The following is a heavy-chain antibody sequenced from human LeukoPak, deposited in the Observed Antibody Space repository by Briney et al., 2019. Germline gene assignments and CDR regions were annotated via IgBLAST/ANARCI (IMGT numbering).Heavy chain of an antibody. D-gene: IGHD6-19*01. CDR2: IYSGGST. CDR3: ARVSTSIAVAGTPFDY. V-gene: IGHV3-66*01. CDR1: GFTVSSNY. Sequence: GGSLRLSCAASGFTVSSNYMSWVRQAPGKGLEWVSVIYSGGSTYYADSVKGRFTISRDNSKNTLDLQMNSLRAEDTAVYYCARVSTSIAVAGTPFDYWGQGTLVTVSS. J-gene: IGHJ4*02.